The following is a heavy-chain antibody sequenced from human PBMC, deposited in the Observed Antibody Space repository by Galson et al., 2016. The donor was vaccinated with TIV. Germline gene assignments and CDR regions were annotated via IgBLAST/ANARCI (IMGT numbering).Heavy chain of an antibody. J-gene: IGHJ4*02. CDR3: ARGTGFSYGFWY. D-gene: IGHD5-18*01. Sequence: LSLTCAVSGYSISRGFYWAWIRQPPGKGLEWMGTIYHGGSTYFNPSLKSRVAISVDTSKNQFSLKLTSLTASDTAVYYCARGTGFSYGFWYWGQGALVTVSS. V-gene: IGHV4-38-2*01. CDR1: GYSISRGFY. CDR2: IYHGGST.